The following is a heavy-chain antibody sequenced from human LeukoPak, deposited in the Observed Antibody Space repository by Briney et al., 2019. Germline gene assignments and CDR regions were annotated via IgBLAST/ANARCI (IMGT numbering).Heavy chain of an antibody. CDR1: GFTFSSYW. Sequence: PGGSLRLSCAASGFTFSSYWMHWVRQAPGKGLVWVSRINSDGSSTSYADSVKGRFTISSDNAKNTLYLQMNSLRAEDTAVYYCARARYSSSWYFTLNYMGVWGKGTTVTVSS. CDR2: INSDGSST. V-gene: IGHV3-74*01. J-gene: IGHJ6*03. CDR3: ARARYSSSWYFTLNYMGV. D-gene: IGHD6-13*01.